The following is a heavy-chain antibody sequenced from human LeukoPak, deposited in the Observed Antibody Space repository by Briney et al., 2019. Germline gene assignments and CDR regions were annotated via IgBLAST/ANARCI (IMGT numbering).Heavy chain of an antibody. V-gene: IGHV4-39*01. D-gene: IGHD6-6*01. J-gene: IGHJ5*02. CDR2: IYYSGIT. CDR1: GDSITNSNFC. Sequence: SETLSLTCTVSGDSITNSNFCWGWVRQPPGRGLEWIGSIYYSGITYSSPSLKSRVTLTVDTSKNQFSLKLNSVTAADTAVYYCARRVYTRREIRGFDPWGQGTLVTVSS. CDR3: ARRVYTRREIRGFDP.